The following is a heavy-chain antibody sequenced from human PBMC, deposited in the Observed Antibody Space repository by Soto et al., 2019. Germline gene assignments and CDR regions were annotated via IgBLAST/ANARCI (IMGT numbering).Heavy chain of an antibody. D-gene: IGHD6-6*01. J-gene: IGHJ4*02. CDR1: GGSFSSNNYY. Sequence: PSETLSLTCTVSGGSFSSNNYYWGWIRQPPGKGLEWIGSIYYSGSTYYNPSLKSRLTISVDTSKNQFSLKLSSVTAADTAVFYCARHYKYSSASGGYFDFWGQGTLVTVSS. CDR2: IYYSGST. CDR3: ARHYKYSSASGGYFDF. V-gene: IGHV4-39*01.